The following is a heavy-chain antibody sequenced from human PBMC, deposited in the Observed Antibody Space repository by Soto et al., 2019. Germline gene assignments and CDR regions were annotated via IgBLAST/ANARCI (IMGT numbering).Heavy chain of an antibody. CDR2: IYYSGST. J-gene: IGHJ4*02. D-gene: IGHD3-10*01. CDR1: GGSISSGDYY. CDR3: ARAQSSGFLVS. Sequence: SLTCTVSGGSISSGDYYWSWIRQPPGKGLEWIGYIYYSGSTYYNPSLKSRVTISVDTSKKQFSLNLSSVTAADTAVYYCARAQSSGFLVSWGQGTQVTVSS. V-gene: IGHV4-30-4*01.